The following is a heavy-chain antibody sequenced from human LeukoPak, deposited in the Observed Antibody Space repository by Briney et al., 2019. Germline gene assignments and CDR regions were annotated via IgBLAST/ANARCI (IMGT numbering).Heavy chain of an antibody. CDR3: ARGTKGIVVVVAGDAFDI. CDR2: ISAYNGNT. J-gene: IGHJ3*02. CDR1: GYTFTSYG. Sequence: ASVKVSCKASGYTFTSYGISWVRQAPGQGLEWMGWISAYNGNTNYAQKLQGRVTMTTDTSTNTAYMELRSLRSDDTAVYYCARGTKGIVVVVAGDAFDIWGQGTMVTVSS. V-gene: IGHV1-18*04. D-gene: IGHD2-15*01.